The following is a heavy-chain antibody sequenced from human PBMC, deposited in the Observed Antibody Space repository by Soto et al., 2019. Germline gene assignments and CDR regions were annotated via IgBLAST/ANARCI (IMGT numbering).Heavy chain of an antibody. CDR2: ISYDGSNK. Sequence: TGGSLRLSCAASGFTFSSYAMHWVRQAPGKGLEWVAVISYDGSNKYYADSVKGRFTISRDNSKNTLYLQMNSLRAEDTAVYYCARPDRVYIYYDSTYPDYWGQGTQVTVSS. V-gene: IGHV3-30-3*01. CDR3: ARPDRVYIYYDSTYPDY. D-gene: IGHD3-22*01. CDR1: GFTFSSYA. J-gene: IGHJ4*02.